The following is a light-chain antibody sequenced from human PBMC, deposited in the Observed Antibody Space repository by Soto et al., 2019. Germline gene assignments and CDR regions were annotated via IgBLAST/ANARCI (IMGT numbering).Light chain of an antibody. V-gene: IGLV2-14*01. CDR1: SSDVGRYNY. CDR3: SSYTGISTTLVV. J-gene: IGLJ3*02. CDR2: AVN. Sequence: QSALTQPASVSGSPGQSITISCTGTSSDVGRYNYVSWYQHHPGKAPKLMIYAVNNRPSGVSDRFSGFKSGNTASLTISGLQAEDEADYYCSSYTGISTTLVVFGGGTKLTVL.